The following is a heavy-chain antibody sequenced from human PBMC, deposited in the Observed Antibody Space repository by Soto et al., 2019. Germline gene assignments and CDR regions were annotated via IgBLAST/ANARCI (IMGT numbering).Heavy chain of an antibody. CDR1: GFTFSSYG. CDR2: ISYDGSNK. D-gene: IGHD3-10*01. Sequence: QVQLVESGGGVVQPGRSLRLSCAASGFTFSSYGMHWVRQAPGKGLEWVAVISYDGSNKYYADSVKGRFPISRDNSKNTLYLQMNSLRAEDTAVYYCAPWFGAFDYWCQGTLVTVSS. J-gene: IGHJ4*02. V-gene: IGHV3-30*03. CDR3: APWFGAFDY.